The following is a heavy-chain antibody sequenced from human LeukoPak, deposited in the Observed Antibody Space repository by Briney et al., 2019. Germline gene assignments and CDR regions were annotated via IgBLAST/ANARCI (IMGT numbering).Heavy chain of an antibody. CDR1: GYTFTGYY. J-gene: IGHJ4*02. Sequence: ASVKVSCKASGYTFTGYYMHWVRQAPGQGLEWMGWINPNSGGTNYAQKFQGRVTMTRDTPISTAYMELSRLRSDDTAVYYCAREGQYYDYVWGSYRYIYFDYWGQGTLVTVSS. CDR2: INPNSGGT. CDR3: AREGQYYDYVWGSYRYIYFDY. D-gene: IGHD3-16*02. V-gene: IGHV1-2*02.